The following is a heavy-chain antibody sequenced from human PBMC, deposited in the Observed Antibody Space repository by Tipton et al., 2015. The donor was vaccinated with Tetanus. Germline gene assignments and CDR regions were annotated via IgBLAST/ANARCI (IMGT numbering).Heavy chain of an antibody. V-gene: IGHV4-38-2*01. J-gene: IGHJ4*02. CDR1: GFTVSSNY. D-gene: IGHD6-19*01. CDR3: ARWIAVTGTDFGF. CDR2: VFHSGTT. Sequence: LRLSCAASGFTVSSNYMSWVRQPPGKGLEWIGTVFHSGTTYYNPSLKSRVTISVDTSKNQFSLKLTSVTAADTAVYYCARWIAVTGTDFGFWGQGTLVTVSS.